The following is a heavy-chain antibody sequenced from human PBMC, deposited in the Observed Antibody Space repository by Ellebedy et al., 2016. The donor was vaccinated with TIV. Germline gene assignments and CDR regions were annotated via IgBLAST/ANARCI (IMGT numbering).Heavy chain of an antibody. CDR2: ISYDGSNK. CDR3: ATVLRFRSFKYYYDSSDYLDY. D-gene: IGHD3-22*01. J-gene: IGHJ4*02. CDR1: GFTFSSYA. V-gene: IGHV3-30-3*01. Sequence: GESLKISCAASGFTFSSYAMHWVRQAPGKGLEWVAVISYDGSNKYYADSVKGRFTISRDNSKNTLYLQMNSLRAEDTAVYYCATVLRFRSFKYYYDSSDYLDYWGQGTVVTVSS.